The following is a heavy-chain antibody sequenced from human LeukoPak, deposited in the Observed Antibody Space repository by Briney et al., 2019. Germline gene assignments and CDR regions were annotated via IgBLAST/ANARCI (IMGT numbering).Heavy chain of an antibody. CDR2: ISSDGTST. J-gene: IGHJ4*02. V-gene: IGHV3-74*01. Sequence: GGSLRLSCAASGFTFGSSYMHWVRQDPGKGLVWVSCISSDGTSTNYADSVKGRFTISRDNPKNTVYLRMNSLRAEDTAVYYCARDVGSSLHSWGQGTLVIVSS. D-gene: IGHD2-2*01. CDR3: ARDVGSSLHS. CDR1: GFTFGSSY.